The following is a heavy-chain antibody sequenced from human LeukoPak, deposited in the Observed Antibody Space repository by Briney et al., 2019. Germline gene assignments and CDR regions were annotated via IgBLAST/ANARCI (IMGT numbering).Heavy chain of an antibody. J-gene: IGHJ4*02. CDR2: ISSSGSTI. V-gene: IGHV3-48*03. CDR3: ARVGYSYGLDYFDY. Sequence: GGSLRLSCAASRFTFSSYAMNWVRQAPGKGLEWVSYISSSGSTIYYSDSVKGRFTISRDNAKNSLYLQMNSLRAEDTAVYYCARVGYSYGLDYFDYWGQGNLVTVSS. D-gene: IGHD5-18*01. CDR1: RFTFSSYA.